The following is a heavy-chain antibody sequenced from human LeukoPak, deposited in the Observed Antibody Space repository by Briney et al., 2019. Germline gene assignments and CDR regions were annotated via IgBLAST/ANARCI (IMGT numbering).Heavy chain of an antibody. CDR2: IKQDGSEK. J-gene: IGHJ4*02. CDR3: ASSDSSWPPDFDY. Sequence: GSLRLSCAASGFTFSSYWMSWVRQAPGKGLGWVSNIKQDGSEKYYVDSVKCRFTISRDSAKTSLYLQMNSMRAEDTAVYYCASSDSSWPPDFDYWGQGTLVTVSS. D-gene: IGHD6-13*01. CDR1: GFTFSSYW. V-gene: IGHV3-7*01.